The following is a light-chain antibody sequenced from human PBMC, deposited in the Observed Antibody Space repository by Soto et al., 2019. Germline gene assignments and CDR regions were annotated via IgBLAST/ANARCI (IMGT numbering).Light chain of an antibody. Sequence: EIVLTQSPGTLSLSPGERATLSCRASQSVSSTYLAWYQQKPGQAPRLLIYGASSRASGVPDRFSASGSGTDLTLTISRLEPEDFAVYYCQQYDTSLWTFGQGTKVDI. CDR1: QSVSSTY. J-gene: IGKJ1*01. CDR3: QQYDTSLWT. V-gene: IGKV3-20*01. CDR2: GAS.